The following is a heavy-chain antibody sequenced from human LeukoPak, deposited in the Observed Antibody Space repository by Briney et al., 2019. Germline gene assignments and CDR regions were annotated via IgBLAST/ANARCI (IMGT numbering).Heavy chain of an antibody. J-gene: IGHJ4*02. V-gene: IGHV3-33*06. D-gene: IGHD1-20*01. Sequence: GGSLRLSCAASGFTFSSYGMHWVRQAPGKGLEWVAVIWYDGSNKYYADSVKVRFTISRDNSKNTLYLQMNSLRAEDTAVYYCAKELRRGNWNPSLDYWGQGTLVTVSS. CDR3: AKELRRGNWNPSLDY. CDR2: IWYDGSNK. CDR1: GFTFSSYG.